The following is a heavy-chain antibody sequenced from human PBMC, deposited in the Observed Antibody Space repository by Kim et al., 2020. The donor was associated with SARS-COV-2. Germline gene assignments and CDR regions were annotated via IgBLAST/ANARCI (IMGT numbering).Heavy chain of an antibody. J-gene: IGHJ6*02. CDR2: ISSSSSTI. V-gene: IGHV3-48*04. D-gene: IGHD4-17*01. CDR3: ARGGGIDYGGNSPPFGHARYYYGMDV. CDR1: GFTFSSYS. Sequence: GGSLRLSCAASGFTFSSYSMNRVRQAPGKGLEWVSYISSSSSTIYYADSVKGRFTISRDNAKNSLYLQMNSLRAEDTAVYYCARGGGIDYGGNSPPFGHARYYYGMDVWGHGTTVTVSS.